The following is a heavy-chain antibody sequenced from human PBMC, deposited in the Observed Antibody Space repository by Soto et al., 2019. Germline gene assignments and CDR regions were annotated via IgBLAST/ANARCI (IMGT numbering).Heavy chain of an antibody. Sequence: EVQLVESGGGLVQPGRSLRLSCAASGFTFDDYAMHWVRQAPGKGLEWVSGISWNSGSIGYADSVKGRFTISRDNSKNTLHLQMNSLRAEDTAVYYCAKDPKRYCSGGSCYEVDYWGQGTLVTVSS. CDR1: GFTFDDYA. V-gene: IGHV3-9*01. D-gene: IGHD2-15*01. CDR2: ISWNSGSI. J-gene: IGHJ4*02. CDR3: AKDPKRYCSGGSCYEVDY.